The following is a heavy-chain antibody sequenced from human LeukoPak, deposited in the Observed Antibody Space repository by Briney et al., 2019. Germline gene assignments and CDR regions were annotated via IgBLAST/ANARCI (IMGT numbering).Heavy chain of an antibody. CDR3: ARNPVSYYYYMDV. V-gene: IGHV1-69*01. CDR2: IIPIFGTA. CDR1: GGTFSSYA. J-gene: IGHJ6*03. D-gene: IGHD5/OR15-5a*01. Sequence: SVKVSCKASGGTFSSYAISWVRQAPGQGLEWMGGIIPIFGTANYARKFQGRVTITADESTSTAYMELSSLRSEDTAVYYCARNPVSYYYYMDVWGKGTTVTVSS.